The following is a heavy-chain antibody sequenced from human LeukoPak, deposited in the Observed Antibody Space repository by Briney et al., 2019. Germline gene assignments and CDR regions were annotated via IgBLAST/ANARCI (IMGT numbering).Heavy chain of an antibody. D-gene: IGHD6-19*01. Sequence: GGSLRLSCAASGFTFSNSAMSWVRQAPGKGLEWVSPLSGSGITTYYADSVKGRFTISRDNSKNTLYLQMNSLRAEDTAVYYCAKGIYSSGWSYFDYWGHGTLVTVSS. V-gene: IGHV3-23*01. CDR1: GFTFSNSA. CDR2: LSGSGITT. CDR3: AKGIYSSGWSYFDY. J-gene: IGHJ4*01.